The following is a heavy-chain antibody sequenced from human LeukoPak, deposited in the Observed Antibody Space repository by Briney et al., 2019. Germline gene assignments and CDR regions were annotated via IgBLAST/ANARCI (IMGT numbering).Heavy chain of an antibody. D-gene: IGHD1-26*01. J-gene: IGHJ4*02. Sequence: PSETLSLTCTVSGGSISRSSYFWGWIRQPPGKGLEWIGSIYYSGSTYYNPSLKSRVTVSVDTSKNQFSLQLSSLTAADTAVYYCARHFPGRHCIDYWGQGTLVTLSS. V-gene: IGHV4-39*01. CDR1: GGSISRSSYF. CDR3: ARHFPGRHCIDY. CDR2: IYYSGST.